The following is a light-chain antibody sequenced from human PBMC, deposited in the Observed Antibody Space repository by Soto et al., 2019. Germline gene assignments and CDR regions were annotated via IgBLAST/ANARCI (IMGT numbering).Light chain of an antibody. CDR1: QSVSSSY. V-gene: IGKV3-20*01. J-gene: IGKJ2*01. Sequence: EIMLTQSPGTLSLSPGEGATLSCRASQSVSSSYLAWYQQKPGQAPRLLIYDASSRATGIPDRFSGSGSGTDFTLTISRLEAEDFAVYCCQQYGSSPRTFGPGTKLEIK. CDR2: DAS. CDR3: QQYGSSPRT.